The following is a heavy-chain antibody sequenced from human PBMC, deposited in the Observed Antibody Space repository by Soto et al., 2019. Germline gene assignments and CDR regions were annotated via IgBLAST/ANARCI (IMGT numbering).Heavy chain of an antibody. Sequence: SETLSLTCAVSGYSISSGYYWGWIRQPPGKGLEWIGSIYHSGSTYYNPSLKSRVTISVDTSKNQFSLKLSSVTAADTAVYYCARVSYYDSSGYQGWFDPWGQGTLVTVSS. CDR1: GYSISSGYY. CDR3: ARVSYYDSSGYQGWFDP. J-gene: IGHJ5*02. D-gene: IGHD3-22*01. V-gene: IGHV4-38-2*01. CDR2: IYHSGST.